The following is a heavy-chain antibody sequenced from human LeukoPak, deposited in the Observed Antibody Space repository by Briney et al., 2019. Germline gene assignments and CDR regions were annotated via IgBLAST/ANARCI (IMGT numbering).Heavy chain of an antibody. CDR3: ASLTWYYDSSGYYLGPFDY. CDR2: IIPILGMA. CDR1: GGTFSSYA. V-gene: IGHV1-69*04. J-gene: IGHJ4*02. D-gene: IGHD3-22*01. Sequence: GASVKVSCKASGGTFSSYAISWVRQAPGQGLEWMGRIIPILGMANYAQKFQGRVTITADKSTSTAYMELSSLRSEDTAVYYCASLTWYYDSSGYYLGPFDYWGQGTLVTVSS.